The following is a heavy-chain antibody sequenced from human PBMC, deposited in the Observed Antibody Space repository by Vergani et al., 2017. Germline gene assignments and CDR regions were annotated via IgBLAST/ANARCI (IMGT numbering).Heavy chain of an antibody. CDR1: GYTFTSYD. J-gene: IGHJ4*02. D-gene: IGHD6-19*01. CDR3: ARAGYSSGWYFFDY. CDR2: MNPNSGNT. V-gene: IGHV1-8*01. Sequence: QVQLVQSGAEVKKPGASVKVSCKASGYTFTSYDINWVRQATGQGLEWMGWMNPNSGNTGYAQKFQGRVTMTRNTSISTAYMELSRLRSEDTSVYYCARAGYSSGWYFFDYWGQGTLVTVSS.